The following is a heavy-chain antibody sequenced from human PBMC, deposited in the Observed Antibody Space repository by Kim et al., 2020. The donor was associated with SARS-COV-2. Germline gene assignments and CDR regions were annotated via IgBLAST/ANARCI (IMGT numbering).Heavy chain of an antibody. V-gene: IGHV3-30*04. D-gene: IGHD5-12*01. J-gene: IGHJ4*01. CDR1: GFTFSSYA. Sequence: GGSLRLSCAASGFTFSSYAMHWVRQAPGKGLEWVAVISYDGSNKYYADSVKGRFTISRDNSKNTLYLQMNSLRAEDTDVYYCAGDSGYDRGGRGYFDYWG. CDR2: ISYDGSNK. CDR3: AGDSGYDRGGRGYFDY.